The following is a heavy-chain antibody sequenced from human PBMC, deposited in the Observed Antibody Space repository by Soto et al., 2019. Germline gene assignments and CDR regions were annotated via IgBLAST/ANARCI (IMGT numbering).Heavy chain of an antibody. V-gene: IGHV4-61*08. Sequence: SETLSLTCTVSGASIRSTDYYWSWIRQAPGKGLEWIGYVYYSGSTNYNPSLKSRVTISVDTSKNQFSLKLSSVTAADTAVYYCARDLISRSSWDYYYYGMDVWGQGTTVTV. D-gene: IGHD6-13*01. CDR2: VYYSGST. J-gene: IGHJ6*02. CDR1: GASIRSTDYY. CDR3: ARDLISRSSWDYYYYGMDV.